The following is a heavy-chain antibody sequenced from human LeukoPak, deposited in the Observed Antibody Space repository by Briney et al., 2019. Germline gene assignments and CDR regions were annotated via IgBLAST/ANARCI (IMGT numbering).Heavy chain of an antibody. J-gene: IGHJ4*02. CDR2: KYYSGTT. V-gene: IGHV4-59*01. CDR3: ARGTFSYSSIDY. D-gene: IGHD6-13*01. Sequence: ASETLSLTCTVSGGSINSYYWNWSRQPPGKGLEWIGHKYYSGTTNYNPSLKSRVTISVDTSKNQISLRVSSVTAADTAVYYCARGTFSYSSIDYRGQGTLVTVSS. CDR1: GGSINSYY.